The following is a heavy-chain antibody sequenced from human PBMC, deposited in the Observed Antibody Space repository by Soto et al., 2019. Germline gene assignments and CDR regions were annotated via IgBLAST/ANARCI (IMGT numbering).Heavy chain of an antibody. V-gene: IGHV3-33*01. CDR1: GFTFSSYG. D-gene: IGHD6-13*01. J-gene: IGHJ6*02. CDR2: IWYDGSNK. CDR3: ARYPGYSSSLYKSNYYYYGMDV. Sequence: PGGSLRLSCAASGFTFSSYGMHWVRQAPGKGLEWVAVIWYDGSNKYYADSVKGRFTISRDNSKNTLYLQMNSLRAEDTAVYYCARYPGYSSSLYKSNYYYYGMDVWGQGTTVTVSS.